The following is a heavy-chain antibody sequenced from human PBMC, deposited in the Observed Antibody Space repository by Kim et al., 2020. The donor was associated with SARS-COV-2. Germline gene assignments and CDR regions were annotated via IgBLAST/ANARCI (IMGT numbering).Heavy chain of an antibody. Sequence: TGYAQKFQGRVTMTRNTSISTAYMGLSSLRSEDTAVYYCARGGGDYGSDYWGQGTLVTVSS. CDR3: ARGGGDYGSDY. CDR2: T. D-gene: IGHD4-17*01. V-gene: IGHV1-8*01. J-gene: IGHJ4*02.